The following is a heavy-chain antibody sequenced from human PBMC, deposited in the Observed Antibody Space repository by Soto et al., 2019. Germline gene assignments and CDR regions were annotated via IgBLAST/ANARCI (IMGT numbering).Heavy chain of an antibody. CDR3: AKSQCSSTSCYRIGAFDI. CDR1: GFTFSSYA. V-gene: IGHV3-23*01. Sequence: GGSLRLSCAASGFTFSSYAMSWVRQAPGKGLEWVSAISGSGGSTYYADSVKGRFTISRDNSKNTLYLQMNSLRAEDTAVYYCAKSQCSSTSCYRIGAFDIWGQGTMVTVSS. D-gene: IGHD2-2*02. CDR2: ISGSGGST. J-gene: IGHJ3*02.